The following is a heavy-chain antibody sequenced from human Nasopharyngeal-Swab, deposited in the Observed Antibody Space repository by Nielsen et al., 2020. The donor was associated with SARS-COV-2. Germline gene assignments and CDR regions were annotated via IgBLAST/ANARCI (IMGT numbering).Heavy chain of an antibody. V-gene: IGHV3-23*01. Sequence: GESLKISCAASGFTFSSYAMSWVRQAPGKGLEWVSSISGSGGSTYYADSVKGRFTISRDNSKNTLYLQMNSLRAEDTAVYYCAENCSGGSCLTPWGQGTLVTVSS. J-gene: IGHJ5*02. D-gene: IGHD2-15*01. CDR3: AENCSGGSCLTP. CDR2: ISGSGGST. CDR1: GFTFSSYA.